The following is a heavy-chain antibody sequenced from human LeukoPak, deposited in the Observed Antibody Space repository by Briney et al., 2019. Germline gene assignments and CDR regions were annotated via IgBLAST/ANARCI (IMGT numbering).Heavy chain of an antibody. CDR1: GGSISSGSYY. J-gene: IGHJ4*02. V-gene: IGHV4-61*02. CDR3: ARHKDSGSYPLDY. CDR2: IYTSGST. D-gene: IGHD1-26*01. Sequence: SQTLSLTCTVSGGSISSGSYYWSWIRQPAGKGLEWIGRIYTSGSTNYNPSLTGRVAISVDTSKNQFSLKLTSVTAVDTAVYYCARHKDSGSYPLDYWGQGTLVTVSS.